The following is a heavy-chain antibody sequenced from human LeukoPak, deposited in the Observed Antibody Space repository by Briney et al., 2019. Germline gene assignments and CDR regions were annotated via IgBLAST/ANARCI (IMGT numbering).Heavy chain of an antibody. CDR1: GYTFNGYY. V-gene: IGHV1-2*02. D-gene: IGHD6-13*01. J-gene: IGHJ4*02. CDR2: INPNSGGT. CDR3: AREGQQLVSGPHDY. Sequence: ASVKVSCKASGYTFNGYYMHWVRQAPGQGLEWMGWINPNSGGTNYAQKFQGRVTMTRDTSISTAYMELSRLRSDDTAVYYCAREGQQLVSGPHDYWGQGPLVTVPS.